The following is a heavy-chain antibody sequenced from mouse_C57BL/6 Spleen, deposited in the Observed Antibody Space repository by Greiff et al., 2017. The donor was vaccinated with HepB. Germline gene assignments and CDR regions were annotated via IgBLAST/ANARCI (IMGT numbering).Heavy chain of an antibody. D-gene: IGHD3-1*01. CDR3: ARGDPGPFAY. CDR1: GYTFTSYW. J-gene: IGHJ3*01. V-gene: IGHV1-50*01. CDR2: IDPSDSYT. Sequence: VQLQQPGAELVKPGASVKLSCKASGYTFTSYWMQWVKQRPGQGLEWIGEIDPSDSYTNYNQKFKGKATLTVDTSSRTAYMQLSSLTSEDSAVYYCARGDPGPFAYWGQGTLVTVSA.